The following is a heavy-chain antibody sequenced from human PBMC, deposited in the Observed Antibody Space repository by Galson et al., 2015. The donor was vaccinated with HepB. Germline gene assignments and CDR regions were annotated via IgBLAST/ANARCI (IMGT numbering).Heavy chain of an antibody. CDR2: IIPILGTA. J-gene: IGHJ4*02. Sequence: SVKVSCKASGGTFTTYAISWVRQAPGQGLEWIGGIIPILGTARYAQKFQGRVTITADKSTSTAYMELSSLRSEDTAVYYCAGGRFLEWLFWFYFDYWGQGTLVTVSS. V-gene: IGHV1-69*10. CDR1: GGTFTTYA. CDR3: AGGRFLEWLFWFYFDY. D-gene: IGHD3-3*01.